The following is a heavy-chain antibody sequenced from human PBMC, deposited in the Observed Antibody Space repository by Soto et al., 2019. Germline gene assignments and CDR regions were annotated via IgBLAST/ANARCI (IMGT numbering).Heavy chain of an antibody. Sequence: PGGSLRLCCASSGVTVSINYMSWVRQAPGKGLEWVSVIYSGGSTYYADSVKGRFTISRHNSKNTLYLQMNSLRAEDTAVYYCARDQLGSGWNDYWGQGTLVTVSS. V-gene: IGHV3-53*04. CDR3: ARDQLGSGWNDY. CDR1: GVTVSINY. J-gene: IGHJ4*02. D-gene: IGHD6-19*01. CDR2: IYSGGST.